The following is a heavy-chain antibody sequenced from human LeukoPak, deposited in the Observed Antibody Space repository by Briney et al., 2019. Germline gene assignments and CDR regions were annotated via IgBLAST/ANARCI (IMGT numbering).Heavy chain of an antibody. CDR3: ARKVAAPDY. CDR2: ISGGGVST. CDR1: GFTLSSYG. Sequence: GGSLRLSCAASGFTLSSYGMSWVRQAPEKGLQWVSAISGGGVSTYYADSVRGRFTISRDNSKNTLYLQMNSLRAEDTAVYYCARKVAAPDYWGQGTLVTVSS. D-gene: IGHD6-19*01. V-gene: IGHV3-23*01. J-gene: IGHJ4*02.